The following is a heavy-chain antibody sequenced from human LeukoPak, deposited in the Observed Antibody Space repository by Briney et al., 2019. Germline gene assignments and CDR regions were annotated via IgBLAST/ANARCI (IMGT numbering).Heavy chain of an antibody. Sequence: SETLSLTCTVSGYSISSGYYWGWIRRPPGKGLEWIGSIYHSGSTYYNPSLKSRVTISVDTSKNQFSLKLGSVTAADTAVYYCARVLNTAYYFDSWGQGTLVTVSS. CDR3: ARVLNTAYYFDS. V-gene: IGHV4-38-2*02. CDR1: GYSISSGYY. CDR2: IYHSGST. D-gene: IGHD3-16*01. J-gene: IGHJ4*02.